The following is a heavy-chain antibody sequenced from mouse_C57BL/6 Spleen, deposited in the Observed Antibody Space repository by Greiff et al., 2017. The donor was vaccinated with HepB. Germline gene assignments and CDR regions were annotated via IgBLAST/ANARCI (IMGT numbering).Heavy chain of an antibody. V-gene: IGHV1-82*01. CDR3: ARWDYGSSYVVY. D-gene: IGHD1-1*01. CDR1: GYAFSSSW. J-gene: IGHJ2*01. Sequence: VQLQQSGPELVKPGASVKISCKASGYAFSSSWMNWVKQRPGKGLEWIGRIYPGDGDTNYNGKFKGKATLTADKSSSTAYMQLSSLTSEDSAVYFCARWDYGSSYVVYWGQGTTLTVSS. CDR2: IYPGDGDT.